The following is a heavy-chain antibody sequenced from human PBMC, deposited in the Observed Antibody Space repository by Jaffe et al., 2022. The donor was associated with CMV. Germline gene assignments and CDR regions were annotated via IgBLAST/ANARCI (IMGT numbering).Heavy chain of an antibody. CDR2: IRSKAYGGTT. D-gene: IGHD3-22*01. Sequence: EVQLVESGGGLVQPGRSLRLSCTASGFTFGDYAMSWVRQAPGKGLEWVGFIRSKAYGGTTEYAASVKGRFTISRDDSKSIAYLQMNSLKTEDTAVYYCTRVAASETHYHSSGYYLNWFDPWGQGTLVTVSS. CDR3: TRVAASETHYHSSGYYLNWFDP. V-gene: IGHV3-49*04. CDR1: GFTFGDYA. J-gene: IGHJ5*02.